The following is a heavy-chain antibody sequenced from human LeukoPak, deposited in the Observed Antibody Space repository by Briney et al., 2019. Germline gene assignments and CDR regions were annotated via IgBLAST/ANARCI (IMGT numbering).Heavy chain of an antibody. J-gene: IGHJ5*02. V-gene: IGHV3-23*01. CDR3: AKVWSADFWSGYFTWFDP. Sequence: GGSLRLSCTASGFTFSVHAMIWVRQAPEKGLEWVSGISGSGGSTYYADSVKGRFTISRDNSKNTLYLQMNSLRAEDTAVYYCAKVWSADFWSGYFTWFDPWGQGTLVTVSS. CDR1: GFTFSVHA. CDR2: ISGSGGST. D-gene: IGHD3-3*01.